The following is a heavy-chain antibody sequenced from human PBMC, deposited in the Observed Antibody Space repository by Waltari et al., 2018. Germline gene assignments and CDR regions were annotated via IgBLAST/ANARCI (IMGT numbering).Heavy chain of an antibody. CDR2: IYYSGST. CDR1: GGSINSGDYY. D-gene: IGHD1-1*01. J-gene: IGHJ5*02. V-gene: IGHV4-30-4*01. Sequence: QVQLQESGPGLVKPSQTLSLTCKVSGGSINSGDYYWSWIRQSPGKGLEWIGYIYYSGSTFYNPSLRSRLTMSIDTSKNQFSLELTSVSAADTAVYYYAGWNWNHWFDPWGQGTLVTVSS. CDR3: AGWNWNHWFDP.